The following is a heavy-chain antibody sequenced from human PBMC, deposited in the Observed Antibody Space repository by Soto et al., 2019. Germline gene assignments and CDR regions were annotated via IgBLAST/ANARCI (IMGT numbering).Heavy chain of an antibody. CDR2: IYYSGST. CDR3: AAHDILTGYAAFDL. J-gene: IGHJ5*02. D-gene: IGHD3-9*01. V-gene: IGHV4-59*08. CDR1: GGSISSYY. Sequence: QVQLQESGPGLVKPSETLSLTCTVSGGSISSYYWSWIRQPPGKGLEWIGYIYYSGSTNYNPSLKSRVTISVDTSKNQFSLKLSSVTAADTAVYYCAAHDILTGYAAFDLWGQGTLVTVSS.